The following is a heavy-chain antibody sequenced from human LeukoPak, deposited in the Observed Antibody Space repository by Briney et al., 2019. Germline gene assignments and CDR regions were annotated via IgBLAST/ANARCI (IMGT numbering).Heavy chain of an antibody. J-gene: IGHJ6*03. CDR2: IKQDGSEK. CDR1: GFTFSSYW. D-gene: IGHD3-10*01. Sequence: PGGSLRLSCAASGFTFSSYWMSWVRQAPGKGLEWVANIKQDGSEKYYVDAVKGRFTISRDNAKNSLYLQMNSLRAEDTAVYYCARDRNYYGSGSYLGFSGYYYMDVWGKGTTVTISS. CDR3: ARDRNYYGSGSYLGFSGYYYMDV. V-gene: IGHV3-7*01.